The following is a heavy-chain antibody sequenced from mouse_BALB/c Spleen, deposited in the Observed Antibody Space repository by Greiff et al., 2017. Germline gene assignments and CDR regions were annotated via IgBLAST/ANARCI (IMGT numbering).Heavy chain of an antibody. CDR2: ILPGSGCT. V-gene: IGHV1-9*01. Sequence: QVQLQQSGAELMKPGASVKISCKATGYTFSSYWIEWVKQSPGHGLEWVGEILPGSGCTNYNEKFKGKATFTADTSSNTAYMQLSSLTSEDSAVYYCAREWLLPFAYWGQGTLVTVSA. CDR1: GYTFSSYW. J-gene: IGHJ3*01. CDR3: AREWLLPFAY. D-gene: IGHD2-3*01.